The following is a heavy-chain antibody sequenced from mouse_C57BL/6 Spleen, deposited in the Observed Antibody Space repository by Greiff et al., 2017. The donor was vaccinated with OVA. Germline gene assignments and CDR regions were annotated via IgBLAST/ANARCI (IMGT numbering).Heavy chain of an antibody. CDR1: GFSFNTYA. D-gene: IGHD6-1*01. Sequence: EVKLEESGGGLVQPKGSLKLSCAASGFSFNTYAMNWVRQAPGKGLEWVASIRSKSNNYATYYADSVKDRFTISRDDSESMLYLQMNNLKTEDTAMYYCVRHASYYYAMDYWGQGTSATVSS. V-gene: IGHV10-1*01. CDR2: IRSKSNNYAT. J-gene: IGHJ4*01. CDR3: VRHASYYYAMDY.